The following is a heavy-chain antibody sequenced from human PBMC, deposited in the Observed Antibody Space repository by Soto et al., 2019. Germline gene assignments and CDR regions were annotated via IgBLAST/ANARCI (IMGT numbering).Heavy chain of an antibody. V-gene: IGHV3-11*06. J-gene: IGHJ5*02. CDR3: ARGLSRRILNYLDP. CDR1: GFTFSDYY. Sequence: GGSLRLSCAASGFTFSDYYMTWLRQAPGKGPECISYISFGSSFTNYADSVEGRFTISRDNAKNTLYLQMNSLRVEDTAVYYCARGLSRRILNYLDPWGHGVLVTVSS. D-gene: IGHD2-15*01. CDR2: ISFGSSFT.